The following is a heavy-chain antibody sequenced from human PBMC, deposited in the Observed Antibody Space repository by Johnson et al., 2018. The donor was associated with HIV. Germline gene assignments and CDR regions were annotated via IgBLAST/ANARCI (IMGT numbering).Heavy chain of an antibody. CDR2: ISSSGST. J-gene: IGHJ3*02. CDR1: GFTFSDYY. D-gene: IGHD3-3*01. Sequence: QEQLVESGGGLVKPGGSLRLSCAASGFTFSDYYMSWIRQAPGKGLEWVSYISSSGSTYYADSVKGRFTIYRDNSKNTLYLQMNSLRAEDTAVYYCARESGHAFDIWGQGTVVTVSS. CDR3: ARESGHAFDI. V-gene: IGHV3-11*01.